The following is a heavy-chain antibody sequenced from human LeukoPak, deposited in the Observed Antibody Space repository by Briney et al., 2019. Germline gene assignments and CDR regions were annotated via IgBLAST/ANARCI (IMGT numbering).Heavy chain of an antibody. J-gene: IGHJ4*02. CDR1: GFTLDDFA. Sequence: GGSLRLSCAASGFTLDDFAMHWVRQTPGGGLEWVSRISSYSGTVGYADSVKGRFTISRDNAKNSLFLVMNSLRPEDTALYYCVKDIYSSASYPIFDYWGQGTLVSVSS. V-gene: IGHV3-9*01. CDR3: VKDIYSSASYPIFDY. D-gene: IGHD3-10*01. CDR2: ISSYSGTV.